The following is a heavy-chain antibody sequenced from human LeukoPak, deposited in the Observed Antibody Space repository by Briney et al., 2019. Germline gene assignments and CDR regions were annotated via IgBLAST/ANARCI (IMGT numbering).Heavy chain of an antibody. CDR3: ARQRGRRNYYDSSGYPYYFDY. CDR2: INHSGST. CDR1: SGSISTSNYY. D-gene: IGHD3-22*01. V-gene: IGHV4-39*01. J-gene: IGHJ4*02. Sequence: SETLSLTCTVSSGSISTSNYYWGWVRQPPGKGLEWIGEINHSGSTNYNPSLKSRVTISVDTSKNQFSLKLSSVTAADTAVYYCARQRGRRNYYDSSGYPYYFDYWGQGTLVTVSS.